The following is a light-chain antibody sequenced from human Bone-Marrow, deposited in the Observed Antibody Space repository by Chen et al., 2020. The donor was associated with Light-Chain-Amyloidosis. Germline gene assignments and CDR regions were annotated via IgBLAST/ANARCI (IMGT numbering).Light chain of an antibody. CDR3: SSYAGSNNLV. CDR1: SSDVGGYNY. J-gene: IGLJ3*02. V-gene: IGLV2-8*01. CDR2: AVS. Sequence: QPDLTQPPSASGSPGQAVTISCTGTSSDVGGYNYVTWYQHHPGKAPKLMIYAVSKRPSGVPYRFSGSKSGSTASLTVSGLQAEDEADYYCSSYAGSNNLVFGRGTKLTVL.